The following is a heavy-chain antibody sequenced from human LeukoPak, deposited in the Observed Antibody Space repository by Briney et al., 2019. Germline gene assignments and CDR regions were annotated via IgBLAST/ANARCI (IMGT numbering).Heavy chain of an antibody. CDR2: IWSDATNR. CDR3: ARDAQRGFDYSNSLKY. V-gene: IGHV3-33*01. J-gene: IGHJ4*01. Sequence: GGSLRLSCAASGFIFSHHGMHWVRQAPGQGLEWVAVIWSDATNRFYADSVKGRFTISRDNSQNTVFLKMDSLRVKDTAIYYCARDAQRGFDYSNSLKYWGHGTLVTVSS. D-gene: IGHD4-11*01. CDR1: GFIFSHHG.